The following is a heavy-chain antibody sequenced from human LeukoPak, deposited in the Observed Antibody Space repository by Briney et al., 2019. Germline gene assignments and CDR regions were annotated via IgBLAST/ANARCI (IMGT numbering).Heavy chain of an antibody. CDR1: GGSISSYY. J-gene: IGHJ4*02. CDR3: ARESYDILTGYFGFDY. V-gene: IGHV4-59*01. CDR2: IYYSGTT. Sequence: PSETLSLTCTVSGGSISSYYWNWIRQPPGKGLEWIGYIYYSGTTNYNPSLKSRVSMSVDTSKNQFSLELRSVTAADTAVYYCARESYDILTGYFGFDYWGQGTLVTVSS. D-gene: IGHD3-9*01.